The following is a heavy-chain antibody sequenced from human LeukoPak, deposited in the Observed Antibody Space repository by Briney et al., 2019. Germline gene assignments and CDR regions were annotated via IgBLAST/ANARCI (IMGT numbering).Heavy chain of an antibody. Sequence: SVKVSCKASGGTFSSYAISWVRQAPGQGLEWMGGIIPIFGTANYAQKFQGRVTITADKSTSTAYMELSSLRSEDTAVYYCATIPGDYDILTGYSHWGQGTLVTVSS. V-gene: IGHV1-69*06. CDR1: GGTFSSYA. CDR2: IIPIFGTA. J-gene: IGHJ4*02. D-gene: IGHD3-9*01. CDR3: ATIPGDYDILTGYSH.